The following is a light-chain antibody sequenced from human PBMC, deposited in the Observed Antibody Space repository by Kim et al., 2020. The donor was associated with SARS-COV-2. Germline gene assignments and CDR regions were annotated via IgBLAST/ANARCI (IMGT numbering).Light chain of an antibody. CDR1: QSISSW. CDR2: KAS. J-gene: IGKJ1*01. V-gene: IGKV1-5*03. CDR3: QQYNSYYWT. Sequence: ASEENRVAIPCRASQSISSWLAWYQQKPGKAPKLLIYKASSLESRVPSRFSGSGSGTEFTLTISSLQPDDFATYYCQQYNSYYWTFGQGTKVDIK.